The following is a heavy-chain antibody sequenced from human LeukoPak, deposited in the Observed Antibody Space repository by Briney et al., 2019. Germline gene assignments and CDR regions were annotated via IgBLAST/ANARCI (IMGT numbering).Heavy chain of an antibody. D-gene: IGHD1-26*01. CDR2: FYYIGST. Sequence: PSETLSLTCTVSGGSISSYYWNWIRQPPGRGLEWIGYFYYIGSTNYNPSLKSRVTISLDTSKNQFSLKLRSVTAADTAVYFCARERLRDSAPDAFDIWGQGTMVTVSS. CDR1: GGSISSYY. V-gene: IGHV4-59*01. CDR3: ARERLRDSAPDAFDI. J-gene: IGHJ3*02.